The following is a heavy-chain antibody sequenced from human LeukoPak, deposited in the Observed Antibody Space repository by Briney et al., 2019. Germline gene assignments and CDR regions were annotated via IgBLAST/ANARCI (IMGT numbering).Heavy chain of an antibody. CDR3: ARHAAYYDFWSGYYTGRRGEDWFDP. Sequence: SETLSLTCTVSGGSISSYYWSWIRQPPGKGLEWIGYIYTSGSTNYNPSLKSRVTKSVDTSKNQFSLKLSSVTAADTAVYYCARHAAYYDFWSGYYTGRRGEDWFDPWGQGTLVTVSS. CDR2: IYTSGST. J-gene: IGHJ5*02. CDR1: GGSISSYY. V-gene: IGHV4-4*09. D-gene: IGHD3-3*01.